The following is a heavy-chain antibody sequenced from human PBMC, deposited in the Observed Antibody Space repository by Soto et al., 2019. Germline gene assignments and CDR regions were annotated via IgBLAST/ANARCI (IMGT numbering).Heavy chain of an antibody. D-gene: IGHD2-2*01. V-gene: IGHV3-23*01. Sequence: GGSLRLSCAASGFTFSTYAMSWVRQAPGKGLEWVSTIDNSGGITYYADSVKGRFTISRDNSKHTLYLQMNSLRAEDTAVYYCAKDRCISTSCYGTGEVFDYWGQGTLVTVSS. CDR3: AKDRCISTSCYGTGEVFDY. CDR2: IDNSGGIT. J-gene: IGHJ4*02. CDR1: GFTFSTYA.